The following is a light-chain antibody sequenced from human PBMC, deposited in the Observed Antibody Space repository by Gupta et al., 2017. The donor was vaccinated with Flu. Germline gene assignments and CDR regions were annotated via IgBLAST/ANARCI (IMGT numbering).Light chain of an antibody. CDR3: NSYRSSTTL. J-gene: IGLJ2*01. V-gene: IGLV2-14*03. CDR1: SVDIDRFYY. Sequence: ISCTGASVDIDRFYYVSWYQQHPRKALIRMYDVTNRPSRVSDCVSGAKSANTASLTISGLRAEDEADYYCNSYRSSTTLFGGGTRLTVL. CDR2: DVT.